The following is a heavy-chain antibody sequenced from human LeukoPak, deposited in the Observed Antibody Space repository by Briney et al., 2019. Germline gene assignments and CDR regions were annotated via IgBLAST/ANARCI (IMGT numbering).Heavy chain of an antibody. D-gene: IGHD2-15*01. CDR3: ARLGTSATYFDF. CDR1: GYTFTSYW. Sequence: PGESLKISCRGSGYTFTSYWIGWVRQMPGKGLEWMGIIYPDDSDTRYSPSSQGQVTISADKSISTAYLQWSSLTASDTAMYYCARLGTSATYFDFWGQGTLVPVSS. J-gene: IGHJ4*02. CDR2: IYPDDSDT. V-gene: IGHV5-51*01.